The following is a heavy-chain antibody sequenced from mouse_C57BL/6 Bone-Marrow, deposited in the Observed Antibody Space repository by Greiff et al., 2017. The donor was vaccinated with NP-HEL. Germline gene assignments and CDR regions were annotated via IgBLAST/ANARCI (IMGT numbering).Heavy chain of an antibody. CDR1: GYTFTSYW. V-gene: IGHV1-69*01. CDR3: ARTIYYYGSSAYYFDY. J-gene: IGHJ2*01. CDR2: IDPSDSYT. Sequence: VQLQQSGAELVMPGASVKLSCKASGYTFTSYWMHWVKQRPGQGLEWIGEIDPSDSYTNYNQKFKGKSTLTVDKSSSTAYMQLSSLTSEDSAVYYCARTIYYYGSSAYYFDYWGQGTTLTVSS. D-gene: IGHD1-1*01.